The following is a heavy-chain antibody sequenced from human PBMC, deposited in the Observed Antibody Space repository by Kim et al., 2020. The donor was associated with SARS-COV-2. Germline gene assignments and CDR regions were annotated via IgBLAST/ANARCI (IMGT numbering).Heavy chain of an antibody. J-gene: IGHJ4*02. CDR3: TRSRYSRGRRIDY. V-gene: IGHV3-49*02. D-gene: IGHD6-19*01. Sequence: YAASVKGRVTISRDESKSIAYQEMNSLKTEETAVYYCTRSRYSRGRRIDYWGQGTLVTVSS.